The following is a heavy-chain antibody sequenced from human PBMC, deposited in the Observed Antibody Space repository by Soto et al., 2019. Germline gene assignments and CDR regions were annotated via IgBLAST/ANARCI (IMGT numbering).Heavy chain of an antibody. CDR1: GFTFSSYG. D-gene: IGHD1-1*01. Sequence: QVQLVESGGGVVQPGRSLRLSCAASGFTFSSYGMHWVRQAPGKGLEWVAVIWYGGSNKYYADSVKGRFTISRDNSKNTLYLQMNSLRAEDTAVYYCARDGSDTTGTTWGFDYWGQGTLVTVSS. CDR3: ARDGSDTTGTTWGFDY. V-gene: IGHV3-33*01. CDR2: IWYGGSNK. J-gene: IGHJ4*02.